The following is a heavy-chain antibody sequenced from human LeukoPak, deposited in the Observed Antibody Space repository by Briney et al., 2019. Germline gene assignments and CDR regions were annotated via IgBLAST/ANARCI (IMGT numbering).Heavy chain of an antibody. J-gene: IGHJ4*02. CDR3: AKDSSKTTIKHFDY. V-gene: IGHV3-23*01. CDR2: ISGSGGST. Sequence: GGSLGLSCAASGFTFSSYAMSWVRQAPGKGLEWVSAISGSGGSTYYADSVKGRFTISRDNSKNTLYLQMNSLRAEDTAVYYCAKDSSKTTIKHFDYWGQGTLVTVSS. D-gene: IGHD4-11*01. CDR1: GFTFSSYA.